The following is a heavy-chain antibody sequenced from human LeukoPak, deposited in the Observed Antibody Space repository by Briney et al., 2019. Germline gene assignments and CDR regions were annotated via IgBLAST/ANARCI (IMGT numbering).Heavy chain of an antibody. V-gene: IGHV4-38-2*02. J-gene: IGHJ4*02. CDR2: IYHSGST. Sequence: PSETLSLTCTVSGYSISSGYYWGWIRQPPGKGLEWIGSIYHSGSTYYNPSLKSRVTISVDTSKNQFSLKLSSVTAADTAVYHCARGRYYDFWSGYYTEAYYFGYWGQGTLVTVSS. CDR1: GYSISSGYY. CDR3: ARGRYYDFWSGYYTEAYYFGY. D-gene: IGHD3-3*01.